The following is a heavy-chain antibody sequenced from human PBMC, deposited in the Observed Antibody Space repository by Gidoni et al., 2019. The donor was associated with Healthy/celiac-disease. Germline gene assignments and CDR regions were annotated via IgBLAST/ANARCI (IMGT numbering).Heavy chain of an antibody. CDR1: GFTFSSYS. D-gene: IGHD3-3*01. J-gene: IGHJ4*02. V-gene: IGHV3-21*01. CDR3: ARDRDTNYDFWSGGAREYYFDY. CDR2: ISSSSSYI. Sequence: EVQLVESGGGLVKPGGSLRLSCAASGFTFSSYSMNWVRQAPGKGLEWVSSISSSSSYIYYADSVKGRFTISRDNAKNSLYLQMNSLRAEDTAVYYCARDRDTNYDFWSGGAREYYFDYWGQGTLVTVSS.